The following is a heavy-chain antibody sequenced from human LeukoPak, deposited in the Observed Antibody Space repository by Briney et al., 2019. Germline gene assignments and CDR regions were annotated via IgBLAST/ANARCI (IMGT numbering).Heavy chain of an antibody. Sequence: SETLSLTCTVSGGSINNYYWSWIRQPPGKGLEWIGYIQYGGRTYYSPSLKSRVTISMDLSKIQFSLKMSSVTAADTAVSYCARDFFGDFDHWGQGILVTVSS. V-gene: IGHV4-59*01. CDR2: IQYGGRT. D-gene: IGHD2/OR15-2a*01. J-gene: IGHJ4*02. CDR3: ARDFFGDFDH. CDR1: GGSINNYY.